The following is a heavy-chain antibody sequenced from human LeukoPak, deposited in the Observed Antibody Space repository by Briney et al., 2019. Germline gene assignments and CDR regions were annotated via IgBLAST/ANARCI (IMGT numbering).Heavy chain of an antibody. J-gene: IGHJ6*03. V-gene: IGHV3-21*01. CDR2: ISSSSSYI. Sequence: PGGSLRLSCAASGFTFSSYSMNWVRQAPGKGLEWVSSISSSSSYIYYADSVKGRFTISRDNAKNSLYLQMNSLRAEDTAVYYCARANTRRFGELIGRNYYYMDVWGKGTTVTVSS. CDR1: GFTFSSYS. D-gene: IGHD3-10*01. CDR3: ARANTRRFGELIGRNYYYMDV.